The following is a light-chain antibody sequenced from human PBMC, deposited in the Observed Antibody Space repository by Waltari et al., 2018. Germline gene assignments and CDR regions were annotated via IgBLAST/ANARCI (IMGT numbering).Light chain of an antibody. CDR3: MQGTHWPYT. CDR2: RVS. J-gene: IGKJ2*01. V-gene: IGKV2-30*02. Sequence: DVVMTQSPLSLPVTLGQQASISCKSSQSLVHSDGNTHLNWFHQRPGQSPRRLIYRVSNRDPGVPDRFSGGGSGTDFTLKISRVEAEDVGVYYCMQGTHWPYTFGQGTRLDIK. CDR1: QSLVHSDGNTH.